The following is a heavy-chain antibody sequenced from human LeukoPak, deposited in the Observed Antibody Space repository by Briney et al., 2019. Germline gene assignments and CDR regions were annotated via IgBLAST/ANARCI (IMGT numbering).Heavy chain of an antibody. V-gene: IGHV4-59*11. J-gene: IGHJ6*03. Sequence: SETLSLTCTVSGGSISSHYWSWIRQPPGKGLEWIGYIYYSGSTNYNPSLKSRVTISVDTSKNQFSLKLSSVTAAGTAVYYCARVDYSNYYYYYMDVWGKGTTVTVSS. CDR2: IYYSGST. D-gene: IGHD4-11*01. CDR3: ARVDYSNYYYYYMDV. CDR1: GGSISSHY.